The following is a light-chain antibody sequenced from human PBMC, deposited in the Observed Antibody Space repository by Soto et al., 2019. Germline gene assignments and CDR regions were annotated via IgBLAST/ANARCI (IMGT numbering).Light chain of an antibody. CDR3: SSYTSRSTLV. V-gene: IGLV2-14*01. Sequence: LTQPASVSGSPGQSITISCTGTSSDVGGYNYVSWYQQHPGKAPKLIICEVINRPSGVSNRFSGSKSGNTASLTISGLQAEDEADYYCSSYTSRSTLVFGNGTKVTVL. CDR1: SSDVGGYNY. CDR2: EVI. J-gene: IGLJ1*01.